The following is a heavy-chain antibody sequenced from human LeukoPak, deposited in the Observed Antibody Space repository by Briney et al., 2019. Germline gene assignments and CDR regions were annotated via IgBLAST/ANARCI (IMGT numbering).Heavy chain of an antibody. J-gene: IGHJ4*02. CDR2: IKQDGSEK. CDR1: GFTFSSNW. Sequence: GGSLRLSCAASGFTFSSNWMSWVRQAPGKGLEWVANIKQDGSEKYYVDSVKGRFTISRDNAKNSLYLQMNSLRAEDTAVYYCARDLDYWGQGTLVTVSP. CDR3: ARDLDY. V-gene: IGHV3-7*04.